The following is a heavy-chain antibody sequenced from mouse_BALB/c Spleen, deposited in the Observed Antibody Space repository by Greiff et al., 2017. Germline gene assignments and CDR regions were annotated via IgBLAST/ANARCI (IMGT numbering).Heavy chain of an antibody. CDR2: IWAGGST. V-gene: IGHV2-9*02. CDR3: ARGEGNYYGSSPPWFAY. Sequence: VKVVESGPGLVAPSQSLSITCTVSGFSLTSYGVHWVRQPPGKGLEWLGVIWAGGSTNYNSALMSRLSISKDNSKSQVFLKMNSLQTDDTAMYYCARGEGNYYGSSPPWFAYWGHGTLVTVSA. CDR1: GFSLTSYG. J-gene: IGHJ3*01. D-gene: IGHD1-1*01.